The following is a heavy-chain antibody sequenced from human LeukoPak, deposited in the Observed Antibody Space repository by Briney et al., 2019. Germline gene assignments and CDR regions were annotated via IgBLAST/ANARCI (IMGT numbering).Heavy chain of an antibody. J-gene: IGHJ3*02. CDR2: IIPIFGTA. V-gene: IGHV1-69*13. D-gene: IGHD3-9*01. CDR3: ARDRYDILTGYRSHDAFDI. Sequence: SVKVSCKASGGTFSSYAISWVRQAPGQGLEWMGGIIPIFGTANYAQKFQDRVTITADESTSTAYMELSSLRSEDTAVYYCARDRYDILTGYRSHDAFDIWGQGTMVTVSS. CDR1: GGTFSSYA.